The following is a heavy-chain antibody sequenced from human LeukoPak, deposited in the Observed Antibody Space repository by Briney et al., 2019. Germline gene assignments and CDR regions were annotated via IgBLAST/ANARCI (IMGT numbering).Heavy chain of an antibody. D-gene: IGHD1-26*01. Sequence: SVKVSCKASGGTFSSYAISWVRQAPGQGLEWMGRIIPILGIANYAQKFQGRVTITADKSTSTAYMELSSLRSEDTAVCYCARWGVGATGGWFDPWGQGTLVTVSS. V-gene: IGHV1-69*04. J-gene: IGHJ5*02. CDR2: IIPILGIA. CDR1: GGTFSSYA. CDR3: ARWGVGATGGWFDP.